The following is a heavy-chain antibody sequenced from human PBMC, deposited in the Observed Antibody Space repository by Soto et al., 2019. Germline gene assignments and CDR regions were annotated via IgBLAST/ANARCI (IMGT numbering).Heavy chain of an antibody. CDR1: GGTFSTYT. D-gene: IGHD4-4*01. CDR3: AGDPDSHYNDSQASSYP. CDR2: IIPIIGII. V-gene: IGHV1-69*08. Sequence: QVQLVQSGAEVKKPGSSVKVSCKASGGTFSTYTITWVRQAPGQGLEWMGRIIPIIGIINYAQKFQGRVTISADKFTGTAYMELTGLRSDDTAVYYCAGDPDSHYNDSQASSYPWGQGTLVTFSS. J-gene: IGHJ5*02.